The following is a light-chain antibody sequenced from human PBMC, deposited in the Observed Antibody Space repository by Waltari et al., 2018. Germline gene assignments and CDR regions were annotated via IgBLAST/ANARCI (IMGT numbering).Light chain of an antibody. CDR2: GAS. J-gene: IGKJ3*01. Sequence: EIVLTQSPGTLSLSPGERATLSCRASQSVNNYLAWFQQKPGQAPKLLIHGASSRATGIPDRISGSGSGTAFIITISGLEPQDFVVYYCQQYSSSPLTFGPGTKVDIK. CDR1: QSVNNY. CDR3: QQYSSSPLT. V-gene: IGKV3-20*01.